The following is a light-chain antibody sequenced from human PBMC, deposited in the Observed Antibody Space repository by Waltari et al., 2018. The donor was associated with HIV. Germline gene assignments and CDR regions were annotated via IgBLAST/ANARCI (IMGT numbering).Light chain of an antibody. J-gene: IGKJ2*01. CDR1: QTVSNNY. V-gene: IGKV3-20*01. CDR3: QQFGTSYT. CDR2: GAS. Sequence: ELVLPQSPGTLSLSPGERATLSCRASQTVSNNYLAWYQQKPGQAPRLLIDGASSRATGIPDRFSGSGSGTDFTLTSSRLEPEDFAVYYCQQFGTSYTFGQGTKLEVK.